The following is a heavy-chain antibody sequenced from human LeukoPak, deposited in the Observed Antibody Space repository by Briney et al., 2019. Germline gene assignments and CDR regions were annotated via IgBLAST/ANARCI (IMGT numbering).Heavy chain of an antibody. Sequence: GGSLRLSCAPSGFTFTSYAMSCGRQAPGKGLEWVSAISGSGGSTYYDDSVKGRFTISRDNSKNTLYLQMNSLRAEDTAVYYCAKGPGYCSSTSYYRYYMDVWGKGTTVTVSS. CDR3: AKGPGYCSSTSYYRYYMDV. CDR2: ISGSGGST. D-gene: IGHD2-2*03. V-gene: IGHV3-23*01. CDR1: GFTFTSYA. J-gene: IGHJ6*03.